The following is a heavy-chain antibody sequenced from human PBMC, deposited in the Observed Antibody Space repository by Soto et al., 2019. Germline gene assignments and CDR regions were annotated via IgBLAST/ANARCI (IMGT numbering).Heavy chain of an antibody. CDR2: IHNSGNT. J-gene: IGHJ5*02. Sequence: PSETLSLTCSVSGDSVTSGGSYWTWLRQVPGKGLEWIGYIHNSGNTYYNPSLKSRAAISLDPSKNEFSLKLNSLTAADTASYYCARCPPIVAPLNRFDPWGQGISVTVSS. V-gene: IGHV4-31*03. CDR3: ARCPPIVAPLNRFDP. CDR1: GDSVTSGGSY. D-gene: IGHD5-12*01.